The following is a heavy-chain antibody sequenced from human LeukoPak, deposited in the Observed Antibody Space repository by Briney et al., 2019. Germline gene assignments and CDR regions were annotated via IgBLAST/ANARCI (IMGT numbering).Heavy chain of an antibody. CDR2: ISYDGSNK. D-gene: IGHD2-2*03. J-gene: IGHJ5*02. CDR3: ARLDIVLS. Sequence: GGSLRLSCAASGFTFRNYAMRWVRQAPGKGLEWVAVISYDGSNKYYADSVKGRFTISRDDSKNTLYLQMNSLTAEDTAMYYCARLDIVLSWGQGALVTASS. CDR1: GFTFRNYA. V-gene: IGHV3-30-3*01.